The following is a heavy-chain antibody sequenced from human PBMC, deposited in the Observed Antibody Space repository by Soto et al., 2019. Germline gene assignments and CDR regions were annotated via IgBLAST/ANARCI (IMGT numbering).Heavy chain of an antibody. D-gene: IGHD1-26*01. CDR3: ARNGTYSSSLSQYSGMDV. CDR1: GGTFDNFI. Sequence: SVKVSCKASGGTFDNFIMNWVRQTPGRGLEWMGGIVPMLGTPTYAEKFKGRVTISATGSTSTMYMEVTSLRSEDTAIYYCARNGTYSSSLSQYSGMDVCRQRPTVTVSS. V-gene: IGHV1-69*13. J-gene: IGHJ6*02. CDR2: IVPMLGTP.